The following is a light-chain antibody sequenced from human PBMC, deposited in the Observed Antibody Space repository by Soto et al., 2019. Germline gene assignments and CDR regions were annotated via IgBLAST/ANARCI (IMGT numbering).Light chain of an antibody. J-gene: IGKJ1*01. CDR1: QSVSSN. Sequence: EIVMTQSPATLSVSPRERATLSCRASQSVSSNLAWYQQKPGQAPRLLIYVASTRATGIPARFNGSGSGTEFNLTISSLQSEDLAVYYCQQYNNWPPWTFGQGTKVEIK. CDR3: QQYNNWPPWT. CDR2: VAS. V-gene: IGKV3-15*01.